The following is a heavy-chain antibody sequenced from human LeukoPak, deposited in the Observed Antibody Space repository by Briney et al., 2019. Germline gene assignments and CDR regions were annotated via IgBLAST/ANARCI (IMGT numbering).Heavy chain of an antibody. D-gene: IGHD3-22*01. J-gene: IGHJ4*02. CDR3: AKDNTLGTRTYYYDSSGYSYFDY. V-gene: IGHV3-23*01. Sequence: GGSLRLSCAASGFTFSSYAMSWVRQAPGKGLEWVSAISGSGGSTYYADSVKGRFTISRDNSKNTLYLQMNSLRAEDTAVYYCAKDNTLGTRTYYYDSSGYSYFDYWGQGTLVTVSS. CDR1: GFTFSSYA. CDR2: ISGSGGST.